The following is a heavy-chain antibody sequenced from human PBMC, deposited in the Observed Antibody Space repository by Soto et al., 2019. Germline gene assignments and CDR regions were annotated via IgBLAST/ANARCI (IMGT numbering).Heavy chain of an antibody. CDR2: INPNSGDT. V-gene: IGHV1-2*02. CDR3: AKYARGTRGFDGMDV. CDR1: GYIFTGYH. Sequence: ASVKVSCKASGYIFTGYHIHWVRQAPGRGLEWMGWINPNSGDTEYAQNFQGRVTMTRDTSFNLVYMEMSGLMSDDTAVYYCAKYARGTRGFDGMDVWGQGTTVTVSS. J-gene: IGHJ6*02. D-gene: IGHD1-1*01.